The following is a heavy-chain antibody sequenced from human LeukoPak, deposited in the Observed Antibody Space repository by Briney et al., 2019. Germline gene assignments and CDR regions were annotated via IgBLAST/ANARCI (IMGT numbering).Heavy chain of an antibody. J-gene: IGHJ5*02. CDR1: GVSFRGYY. Sequence: SETLCLSCAVSGVSFRGYYWSWVREPPGKGLKWIGEITHSVSTNYNPSPKSRVTISVDTSKNQFSLKLSSVTAADTAVYYCARGYCSGGSCVNWFDPWGQGTLVTVSS. V-gene: IGHV4-34*01. CDR3: ARGYCSGGSCVNWFDP. D-gene: IGHD2-15*01. CDR2: ITHSVST.